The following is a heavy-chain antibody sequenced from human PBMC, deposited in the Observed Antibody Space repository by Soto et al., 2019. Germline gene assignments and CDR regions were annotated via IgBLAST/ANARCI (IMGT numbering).Heavy chain of an antibody. J-gene: IGHJ4*02. CDR1: GFTFDDYA. D-gene: IGHD4-17*01. CDR3: AKETYGDYGLDY. V-gene: IGHV3-9*01. CDR2: ISWSSGRI. Sequence: EVQLVESGGGLVQPGRSLRLSCAASGFTFDDYAMHWLRQAPGKGLEWVSGISWSSGRICYADSVKGRFTISRDNAKNSLYLQMNRLRAADTALYYCAKETYGDYGLDYWGQGTLVTVSS.